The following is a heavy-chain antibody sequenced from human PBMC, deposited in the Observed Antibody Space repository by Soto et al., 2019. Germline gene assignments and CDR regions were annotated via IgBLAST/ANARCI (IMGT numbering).Heavy chain of an antibody. V-gene: IGHV1-2*04. Sequence: GASVKVSCKASGYTFTGYYMHWVRQAPGQGLEWMGWINPNSGGTNYAQKFQGWVTMTRDTSISTAYMELSRLRSDDTAVYYCARDPSRGYSYGSDAFDIWGQGTIVTVSS. CDR1: GYTFTGYY. CDR2: INPNSGGT. D-gene: IGHD5-18*01. J-gene: IGHJ3*02. CDR3: ARDPSRGYSYGSDAFDI.